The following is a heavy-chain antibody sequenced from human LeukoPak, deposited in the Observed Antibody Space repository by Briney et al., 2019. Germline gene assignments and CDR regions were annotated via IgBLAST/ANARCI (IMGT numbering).Heavy chain of an antibody. V-gene: IGHV3-11*01. J-gene: IGHJ3*02. CDR2: TRNSDNNM. CDR3: ARRIAGDGSHAFDI. CDR1: GFTFSDYN. Sequence: GGSLRLSCAASGFTFSDYNMGWMRQAPGKGLEWVSYTRNSDNNMFYADSVKGRFTISRDNAKYSVYLQMDSLRAEDTAVYYCARRIAGDGSHAFDIWGQGTMVTVSS. D-gene: IGHD6-19*01.